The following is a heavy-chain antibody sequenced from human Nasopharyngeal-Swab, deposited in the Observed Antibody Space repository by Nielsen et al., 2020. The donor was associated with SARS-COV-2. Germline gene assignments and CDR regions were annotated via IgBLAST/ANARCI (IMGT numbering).Heavy chain of an antibody. CDR2: IKSKTDGGTT. CDR1: GFTFSNAW. Sequence: GESLKISCAASGFTFSNAWMSWVRQAPGKGLEWVGRIKSKTDGGTTDYAAPVKGRFTISRDDSKNTLYPQMNSLKTEDTAVYYCTTVGTSWHYYGMDVWGQGTTVTVSS. CDR3: TTVGTSWHYYGMDV. D-gene: IGHD3-10*01. V-gene: IGHV3-15*01. J-gene: IGHJ6*02.